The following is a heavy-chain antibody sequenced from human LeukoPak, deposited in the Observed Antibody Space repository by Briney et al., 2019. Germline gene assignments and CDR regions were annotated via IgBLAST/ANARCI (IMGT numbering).Heavy chain of an antibody. D-gene: IGHD5-18*01. V-gene: IGHV1-2*02. J-gene: IGHJ4*02. CDR3: ARDSRIYSYGPPKF. CDR2: INPNSGGT. Sequence: ASVKVSCKASGYTFTGYYMHWVRQAPGQGLEWMRWINPNSGGTNYAQKFQGRVTMTRDTSISTAYMELSRLRSDDTAVYYCARDSRIYSYGPPKFWGQGTLVTVSS. CDR1: GYTFTGYY.